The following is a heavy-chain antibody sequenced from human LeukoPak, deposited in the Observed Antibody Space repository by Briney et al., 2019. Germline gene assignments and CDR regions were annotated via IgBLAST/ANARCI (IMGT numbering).Heavy chain of an antibody. J-gene: IGHJ4*02. Sequence: SVKVSCKASGGTFSSYTICWVRQAPREGLEWVGSIFTIFGTANYAQKCDGRVTNTTDKSPSTAYMEVSSLRTGDTAVEYGARGYSGYVLDYWGQGTLVTVSS. CDR3: ARGYSGYVLDY. D-gene: IGHD5-12*01. CDR2: IFTIFGTA. V-gene: IGHV1-69*08. CDR1: GGTFSSYT.